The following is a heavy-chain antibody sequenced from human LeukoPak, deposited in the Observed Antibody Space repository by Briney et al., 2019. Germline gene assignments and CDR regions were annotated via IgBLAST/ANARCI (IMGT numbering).Heavy chain of an antibody. J-gene: IGHJ4*02. CDR3: ARDVSGYYYDSSGYEADY. CDR2: ISSSSSYI. D-gene: IGHD3-22*01. V-gene: IGHV3-21*01. Sequence: PGGSLRLSCAASGFTFSSYSMNWVRQAPGKGLEWVSSISSSSSYIYYADSVKGRFTISRDNAKNSLYLQMNSLRAEDTAVYYCARDVSGYYYDSSGYEADYWGQGTLVTVSS. CDR1: GFTFSSYS.